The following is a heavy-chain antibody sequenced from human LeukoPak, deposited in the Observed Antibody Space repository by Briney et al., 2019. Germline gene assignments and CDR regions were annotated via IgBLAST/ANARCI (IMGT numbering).Heavy chain of an antibody. Sequence: QSGGSLRLSCAASGFTFSSYWMTWVRQAPGKGLEWLANIKQHGSETSYVDSVKGRFTISRDDAKNSLYLQMSSLRAEDTAVYYCVRVGRPANPRYYYYYMDVWGKGTTVTVSS. D-gene: IGHD3-16*01. CDR2: IKQHGSET. J-gene: IGHJ6*03. V-gene: IGHV3-7*01. CDR3: VRVGRPANPRYYYYYMDV. CDR1: GFTFSSYW.